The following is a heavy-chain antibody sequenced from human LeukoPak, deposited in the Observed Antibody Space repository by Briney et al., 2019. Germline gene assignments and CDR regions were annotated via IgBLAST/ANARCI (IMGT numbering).Heavy chain of an antibody. Sequence: PGGSLRLSCAASGFTFSNYAMHWVRQAPGKGLEWVAVISYDGSNKYYADSVKGRFTISRDNSKNTLYLQMNSLRAEDTAVYYCARNSGSRLGASDYWGQGTLVTVSS. CDR2: ISYDGSNK. J-gene: IGHJ4*02. V-gene: IGHV3-30-3*01. D-gene: IGHD3-10*01. CDR3: ARNSGSRLGASDY. CDR1: GFTFSNYA.